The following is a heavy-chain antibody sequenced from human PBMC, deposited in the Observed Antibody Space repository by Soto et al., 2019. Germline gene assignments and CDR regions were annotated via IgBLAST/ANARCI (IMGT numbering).Heavy chain of an antibody. J-gene: IGHJ4*02. CDR3: AREPKVHGLDH. V-gene: IGHV4-59*01. D-gene: IGHD4-17*01. CDR2: ISYRGST. Sequence: SETLSLTCNVSGTSIIAYYWTWIRQPPGKALEWIGYISYRGSTKYNPSLKNRVAISLDTSRSQFSLNLTPVTASDTAIYFCAREPKVHGLDHWGQGTLVTVSS. CDR1: GTSIIAYY.